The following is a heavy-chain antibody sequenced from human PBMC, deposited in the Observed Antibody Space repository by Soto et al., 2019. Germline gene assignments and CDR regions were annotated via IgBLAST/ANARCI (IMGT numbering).Heavy chain of an antibody. J-gene: IGHJ6*02. CDR3: AKNGQPPYYYYGLDV. V-gene: IGHV1-18*01. CDR1: GYTFSRYG. Sequence: QGQLVQSGGEVKKPGASVKVSCKASGYTFSRYGISWVRQAPGQGLEWMGWISGYNGDTNYAQKFQGRVTMTIDTSTTTASMELRGLTSDDTAIYYCAKNGQPPYYYYGLDVWGQGTTVTVSS. D-gene: IGHD2-8*01. CDR2: ISGYNGDT.